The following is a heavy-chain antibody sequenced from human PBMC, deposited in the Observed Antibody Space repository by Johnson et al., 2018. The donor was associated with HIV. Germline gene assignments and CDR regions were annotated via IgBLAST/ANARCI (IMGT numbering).Heavy chain of an antibody. V-gene: IGHV3-33*06. CDR3: AKDLMYNWNDVGAFDI. J-gene: IGHJ3*02. Sequence: QVQLVESGGGVVQPGRSLRLSCAASGFNFSSYGMHWVRQAPGKGLEWVAVIWYDGSDKYYADSVKGRFTISRDNSKNTLYLQMNSLRAEDTAVYYCAKDLMYNWNDVGAFDIWGQGTMVTVSS. CDR1: GFNFSSYG. CDR2: IWYDGSDK. D-gene: IGHD1-1*01.